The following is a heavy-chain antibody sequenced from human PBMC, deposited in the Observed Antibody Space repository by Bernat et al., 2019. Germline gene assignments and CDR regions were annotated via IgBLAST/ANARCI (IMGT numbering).Heavy chain of an antibody. CDR3: ARDLKVPAALEAFDV. Sequence: QVQLVESGGGVVQPGRSLRLSCAGSGFTFSTYALHWVRQAPGKGLEWVAVISHDGIKAYYADSVKGRFTISRGNSKNTLYLQMNSLRAEDTAVYYCARDLKVPAALEAFDVWGQGTMVTVSS. V-gene: IGHV3-30*14. CDR1: GFTFSTYA. CDR2: ISHDGIKA. D-gene: IGHD2-2*01. J-gene: IGHJ3*01.